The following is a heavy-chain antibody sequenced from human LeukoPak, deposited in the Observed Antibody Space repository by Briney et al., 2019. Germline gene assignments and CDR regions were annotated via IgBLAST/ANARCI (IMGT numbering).Heavy chain of an antibody. J-gene: IGHJ5*02. CDR2: INPSAGST. V-gene: IGHV1-46*01. CDR1: GYTFINYY. Sequence: EASVKVSCKASGYTFINYYMHWVRQAPGQGLEWMGIINPSAGSTTYAQNFQGRVTMTRDTSTNTVYMELNSLRSDDTAVYYCARQRDSSWFDPWGQGTLVTVSS. CDR3: ARQRDSSWFDP. D-gene: IGHD4-11*01.